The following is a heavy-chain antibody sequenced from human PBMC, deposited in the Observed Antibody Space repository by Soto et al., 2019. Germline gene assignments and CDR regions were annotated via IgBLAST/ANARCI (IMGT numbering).Heavy chain of an antibody. CDR2: IIPISGTT. CDR1: GGTFSTHA. CDR3: ARGYCSGGNCYSGMDV. J-gene: IGHJ6*02. Sequence: SVKVSCKASGGTFSTHAIIWVRQAPGHGLEWMGGIIPISGTTYYTQKFQGRVTITADEPTSTAFMELSSLKSDDTAVFYCARGYCSGGNCYSGMDVWGPGTMVTV. V-gene: IGHV1-69*13. D-gene: IGHD2-15*01.